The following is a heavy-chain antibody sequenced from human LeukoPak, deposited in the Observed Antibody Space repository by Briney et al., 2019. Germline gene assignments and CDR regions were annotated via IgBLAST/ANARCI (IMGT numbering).Heavy chain of an antibody. J-gene: IGHJ4*02. CDR2: ISGRGNYV. V-gene: IGHV3-11*06. D-gene: IGHD6-13*01. Sequence: PGGSLRLSCAASGFTFSGYFMSWVRQAPGKGLEWLSYISGRGNYVDYAESLKGRITISRDNAKNSLYLQMNSLRAEDTAVYYCARSGIGATEIDYWGQGTLVTVSS. CDR1: GFTFSGYF. CDR3: ARSGIGATEIDY.